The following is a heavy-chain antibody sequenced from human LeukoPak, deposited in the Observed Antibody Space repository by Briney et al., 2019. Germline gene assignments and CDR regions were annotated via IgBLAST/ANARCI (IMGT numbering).Heavy chain of an antibody. J-gene: IGHJ6*02. Sequence: GGSLRLYCAASRFTFSSYAMSWVRQAPGKGLEWVSAISGSGTTLYYADSVKGRFTISRDNSKSTLYLQMNSLRAEDTAVYYCARAIYVSLDYYYGMDVWGQGTTVTVSS. CDR3: ARAIYVSLDYYYGMDV. CDR1: RFTFSSYA. V-gene: IGHV3-23*01. CDR2: ISGSGTTL. D-gene: IGHD3-16*01.